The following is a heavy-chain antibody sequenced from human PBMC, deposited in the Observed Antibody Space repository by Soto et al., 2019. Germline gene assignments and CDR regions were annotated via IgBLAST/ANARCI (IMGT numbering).Heavy chain of an antibody. Sequence: SETLSLTCTVSGGSISSYYWSWIRQPPGKGLEWIGYIYYSGSTNYTPSLKSRVTISIDTSKSQFSLKLSSVTAADTAVYYCARDRGYCSSTSCPPDYWGQGTLVTVSS. J-gene: IGHJ4*02. D-gene: IGHD2-2*01. CDR1: GGSISSYY. CDR3: ARDRGYCSSTSCPPDY. CDR2: IYYSGST. V-gene: IGHV4-59*01.